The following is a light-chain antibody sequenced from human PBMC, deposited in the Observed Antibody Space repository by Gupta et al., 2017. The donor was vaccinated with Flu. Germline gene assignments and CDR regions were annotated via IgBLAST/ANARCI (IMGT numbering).Light chain of an antibody. CDR2: DDS. J-gene: IGLJ3*02. CDR1: DIAYNS. Sequence: SYVLTQPPSLSVAPGQTARITCGGDDIAYNSVHWYHQGPGQAPVLVVYDDSDRPSGIPERFSGSNSGNTATLTISRVEAGDEADYYCQVWDISGDHVVFGGGTKLTVL. CDR3: QVWDISGDHVV. V-gene: IGLV3-21*02.